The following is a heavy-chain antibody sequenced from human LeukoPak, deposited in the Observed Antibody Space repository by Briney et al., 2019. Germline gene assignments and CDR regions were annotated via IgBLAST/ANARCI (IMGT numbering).Heavy chain of an antibody. V-gene: IGHV3-30*04. J-gene: IGHJ1*01. CDR3: ARARSIVGVSPFQH. CDR2: ISSDGRYK. Sequence: GGSLRLSCAASGFTFSGYTMHWVRQAPGKGLEWVAFISSDGRYKSHADSVKGRCTISRDNSKSTLYLQMNSLRPEDTAVYYCARARSIVGVSPFQHWGQGTLVTVSS. CDR1: GFTFSGYT. D-gene: IGHD1-26*01.